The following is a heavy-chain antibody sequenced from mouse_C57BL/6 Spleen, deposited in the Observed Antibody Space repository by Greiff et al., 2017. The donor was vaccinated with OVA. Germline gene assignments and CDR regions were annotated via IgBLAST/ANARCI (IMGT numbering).Heavy chain of an antibody. Sequence: QVQLQQPGAELVKPGASVKISCKASGYAFSSYWMNWVKQRPGQGLEWIGQIYPGDGDTNYNGKFKGKATLTADKSSSTAYMQLSSLTSEDTAVYFCYSSLYYYAMDYWGQGTSVTVSS. CDR2: IYPGDGDT. V-gene: IGHV1-80*01. D-gene: IGHD1-1*01. J-gene: IGHJ4*01. CDR1: GYAFSSYW. CDR3: YSSLYYYAMDY.